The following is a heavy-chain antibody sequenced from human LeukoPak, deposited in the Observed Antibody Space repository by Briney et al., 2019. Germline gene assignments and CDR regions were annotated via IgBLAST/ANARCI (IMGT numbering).Heavy chain of an antibody. D-gene: IGHD3-10*01. J-gene: IGHJ6*03. CDR2: IYYSGST. CDR1: GGSISSSSYY. Sequence: SETLSLTCTVSGGSISSSSYYWGWIRQPPGKGLEWIGYIYYSGSTNYNPSLKSRVTISVDTSKNQCSLKLSSVTAADTAVYYCARGLYGSGSYFNYYYMDVWGKGTTVTVSS. CDR3: ARGLYGSGSYFNYYYMDV. V-gene: IGHV4-61*05.